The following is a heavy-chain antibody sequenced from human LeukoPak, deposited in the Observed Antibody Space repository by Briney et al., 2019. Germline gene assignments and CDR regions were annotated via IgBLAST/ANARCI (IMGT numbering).Heavy chain of an antibody. CDR1: GGSISRSSYH. D-gene: IGHD6-13*01. CDR3: ACTPSMAAAGTLMD. J-gene: IGHJ4*02. V-gene: IGHV4-39*01. Sequence: SETLSLTCTVSGGSISRSSYHWGWIRQPPGKGLEWIGTIYYSGDTYYNPSLKSRVTISVDTSKNQFSLKLNSVTAADTAVYYCACTPSMAAAGTLMDWGQGTLVTVSS. CDR2: IYYSGDT.